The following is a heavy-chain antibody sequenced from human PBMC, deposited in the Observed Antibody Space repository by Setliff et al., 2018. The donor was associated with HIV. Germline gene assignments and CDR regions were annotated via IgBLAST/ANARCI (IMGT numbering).Heavy chain of an antibody. J-gene: IGHJ6*03. CDR1: GYTSTSYD. V-gene: IGHV1-8*01. CDR3: ARTRSGGSSVYYYYYMDV. CDR2: MNPDSGNT. Sequence: ASVKVSCKSSGYTSTSYDINWVRQATGQGLEWMGWMNPDSGNTGSAQNFQGRLTITWNTSISTAYMELGSLGFDDTAVYFCARTRSGGSSVYYYYYMDVWGQGTAVTAP. D-gene: IGHD2-15*01.